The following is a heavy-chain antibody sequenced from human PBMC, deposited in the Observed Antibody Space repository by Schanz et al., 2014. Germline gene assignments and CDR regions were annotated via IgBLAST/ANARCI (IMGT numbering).Heavy chain of an antibody. Sequence: EVQLLESGGGLVQPGGSLRLSCAASGFNFNNFAMTWVRQAPGKGLEWVSRINWSDGGSTGYADSVRGRFTISRDNAKNSLYLEMNSLRAEDTALYYCARDRRNADLDYWGQGTLVTVSS. V-gene: IGHV3-20*04. CDR3: ARDRRNADLDY. CDR1: GFNFNNFA. J-gene: IGHJ4*02. CDR2: INWSDGGST. D-gene: IGHD1-1*01.